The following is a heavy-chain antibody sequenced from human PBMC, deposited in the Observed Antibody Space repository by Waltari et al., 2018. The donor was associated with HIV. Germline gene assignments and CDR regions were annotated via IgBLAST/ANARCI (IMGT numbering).Heavy chain of an antibody. V-gene: IGHV1-18*01. CDR2: ISAYNGNT. J-gene: IGHJ4*02. CDR3: ARGEQVDYYFDY. CDR1: GYIFTSDG. D-gene: IGHD1-26*01. Sequence: QVQLVQSGAEVKKPGASVKVSCRTSGYIFTSDGIGWVRQAHGQGLEWMGWISAYNGNTHYAQTFQGRVTMTRDTSTSTAYMELRSLASDDTAVYFCARGEQVDYYFDYWGQGTLVTVSS.